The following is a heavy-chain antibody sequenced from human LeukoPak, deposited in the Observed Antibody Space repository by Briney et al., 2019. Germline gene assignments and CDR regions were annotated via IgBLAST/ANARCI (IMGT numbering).Heavy chain of an antibody. CDR1: GFTFSSYS. J-gene: IGHJ4*02. CDR2: ISSSSSSI. CDR3: AREVQQYSGSYNY. V-gene: IGHV3-21*01. D-gene: IGHD1-26*01. Sequence: TAGGSLRLSCAASGFTFSSYSMNWVRQAPGKGLEWVSSISSSSSSIYYADSVKGRFTISRDNAKNSLYLQMNSLRAEDTAVYYCAREVQQYSGSYNYWGQGTLVTVSS.